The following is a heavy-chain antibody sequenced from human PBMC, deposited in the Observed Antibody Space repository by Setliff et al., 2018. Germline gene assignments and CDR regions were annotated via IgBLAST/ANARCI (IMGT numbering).Heavy chain of an antibody. D-gene: IGHD6-19*01. CDR1: GGSISSGDYY. CDR2: IYSSGST. J-gene: IGHJ6*03. V-gene: IGHV4-30-4*08. Sequence: SETLSLTCTVSGGSISSGDYYWSWIRQPPGKGLEWIGYIYSSGSTYYNPSLKSRVSISVDTSKNQFSLKLSSVTAADTAVYYCAREQWLNPPGYYYMDVWAKGTTVTVSS. CDR3: AREQWLNPPGYYYMDV.